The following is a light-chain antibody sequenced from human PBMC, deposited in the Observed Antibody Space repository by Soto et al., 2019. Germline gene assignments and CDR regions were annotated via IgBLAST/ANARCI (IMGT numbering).Light chain of an antibody. V-gene: IGKV3-20*01. CDR1: QSVRSTY. Sequence: EIVXTQSPGILSLSPGERATLSCRASQSVRSTYLAWYQQKPGQAPRLLIHGASSRATGIPDRFSGSGSGTDFTLTISRLEPEDFAVYYCQYYSSSLSITFGQGTRLEIK. CDR2: GAS. J-gene: IGKJ5*01. CDR3: QYYSSSLSIT.